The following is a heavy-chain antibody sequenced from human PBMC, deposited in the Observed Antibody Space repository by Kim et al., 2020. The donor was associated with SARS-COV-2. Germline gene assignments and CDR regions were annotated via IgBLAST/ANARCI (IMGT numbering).Heavy chain of an antibody. V-gene: IGHV4-31*03. CDR3: AREGGRQLSSPIEV. J-gene: IGHJ4*02. CDR2: IYYSGST. D-gene: IGHD3-16*01. CDR1: GGSISSGGYY. Sequence: SETLSLTCTVSGGSISSGGYYWSWIRQHPGKGLEWIGYIYYSGSTYYNPSLKSRVTISVDTSKNQFSLKLSSVTAADTAVYYCAREGGRQLSSPIEVWGQGTLVTVSS.